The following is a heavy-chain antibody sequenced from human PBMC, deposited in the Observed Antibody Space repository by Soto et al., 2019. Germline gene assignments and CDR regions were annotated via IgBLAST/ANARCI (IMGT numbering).Heavy chain of an antibody. V-gene: IGHV4-34*01. CDR1: GGSFSGYY. J-gene: IGHJ5*02. Sequence: SETLSLTCAVYGGSFSGYYWSWIRQPPGKGLEWIGEINHSGSTNYNPSLKSRVTISVDTSKNQFSLKLSSVTAADTAVYYCARGRDFWSGYYDYRLRSSNWFDTWGQGTLVTVSS. CDR2: INHSGST. CDR3: ARGRDFWSGYYDYRLRSSNWFDT. D-gene: IGHD3-3*01.